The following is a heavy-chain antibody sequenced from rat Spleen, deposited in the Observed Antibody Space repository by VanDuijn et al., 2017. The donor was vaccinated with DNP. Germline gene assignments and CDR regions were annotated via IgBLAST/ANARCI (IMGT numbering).Heavy chain of an antibody. Sequence: EVQLVESGGGLVQSGRSLKLSCAASGFTFSDHNMAWVRQVPKKALEWVASINYEGSTTHYGDSVKGRFTISRDNAKSTLYLQMTSLRSEDTATYYCARPRYGYQALFAYWGQGTLVTVSS. CDR3: ARPRYGYQALFAY. J-gene: IGHJ3*01. CDR1: GFTFSDHN. CDR2: INYEGSTT. D-gene: IGHD1-4*01. V-gene: IGHV5-22*01.